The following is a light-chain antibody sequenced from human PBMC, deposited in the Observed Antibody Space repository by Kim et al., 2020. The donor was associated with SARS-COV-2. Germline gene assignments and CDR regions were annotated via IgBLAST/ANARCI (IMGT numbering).Light chain of an antibody. CDR1: QDISNY. V-gene: IGKV1-33*01. CDR3: QQYDNLPRYT. CDR2: DAS. Sequence: SVGDRVTITCQASQDISNYLNWYQQKPGKAPKLLIYDASNLETGVPSRFSGSGSGTDFTFTISSLQPEDIATYYCQQYDNLPRYTFGPGTKVDIK. J-gene: IGKJ3*01.